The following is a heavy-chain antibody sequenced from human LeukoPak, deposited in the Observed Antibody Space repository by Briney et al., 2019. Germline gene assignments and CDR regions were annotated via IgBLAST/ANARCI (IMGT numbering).Heavy chain of an antibody. Sequence: SETLSLTCTVSGGSISSSSYYWGWIRQPPGKGLEWIGSIYYSGSTYYNPSLKSRVTISVDTSKNQFSLKLSSVTAADTAVYYCARWHTSGNNYYYDYWGQGTLVTVSS. CDR2: IYYSGST. D-gene: IGHD3-22*01. CDR3: ARWHTSGNNYYYDY. V-gene: IGHV4-39*07. CDR1: GGSISSSSYY. J-gene: IGHJ4*02.